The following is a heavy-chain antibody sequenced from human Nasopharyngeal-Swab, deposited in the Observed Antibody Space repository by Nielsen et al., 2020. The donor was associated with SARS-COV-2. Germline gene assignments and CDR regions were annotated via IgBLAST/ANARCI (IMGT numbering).Heavy chain of an antibody. V-gene: IGHV3-30-3*01. CDR1: GFTFDT. Sequence: GESLKISCAVSGFTFDTMHWVRQAPGKGLEWVAVISSDGSYKNYADSVKGRFTISRDNSKNTLYLQMNSLRAEDTAVYYCARDGVRPGYSSGWKYYYYGMDVWGQGTTVTVSS. D-gene: IGHD6-19*01. CDR2: ISSDGSYK. CDR3: ARDGVRPGYSSGWKYYYYGMDV. J-gene: IGHJ6*02.